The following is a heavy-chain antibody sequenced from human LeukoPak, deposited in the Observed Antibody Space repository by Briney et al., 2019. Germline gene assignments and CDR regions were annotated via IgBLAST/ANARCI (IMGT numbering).Heavy chain of an antibody. CDR3: ARNGGSSGWYSDY. D-gene: IGHD6-19*01. CDR2: ILYDGTNK. J-gene: IGHJ4*02. V-gene: IGHV3-30*12. CDR1: GFTFSSFG. Sequence: GGSLRLSCAASGFTFSSFGMHWVRQAPGQGLEWVAFILYDGTNKYYADSVKGRFTISRDNAKNSLYLQMNSLRAEDTAVYYCARNGGSSGWYSDYWGQGTLVTVSS.